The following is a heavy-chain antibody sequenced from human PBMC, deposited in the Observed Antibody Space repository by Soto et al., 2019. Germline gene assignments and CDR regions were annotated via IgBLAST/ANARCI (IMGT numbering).Heavy chain of an antibody. CDR3: AKDEGSSGGFDP. CDR2: IPYDGSNK. V-gene: IGHV3-30*18. J-gene: IGHJ5*02. CDR1: GFTFSSYG. Sequence: GGSLRLSCAASGFTFSSYGMHWVRQAPGKGLEWVAVIPYDGSNKYYADSVKGRFTISRDNSKNTLYLQMNSLRAEDTAVYYCAKDEGSSGGFDPWGQGTLVTVSS. D-gene: IGHD6-6*01.